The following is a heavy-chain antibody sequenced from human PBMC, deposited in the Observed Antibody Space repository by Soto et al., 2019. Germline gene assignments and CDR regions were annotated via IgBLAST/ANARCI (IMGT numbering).Heavy chain of an antibody. J-gene: IGHJ5*02. CDR1: GGSITRGGYY. Sequence: SETLSLTCTVSGGSITRGGYYWSWIRQHPGKGLEWIGYIYNSGTTYYNPSLKSRVTISVDTSRNQFSLKLSSVTAADTAMYYCARDLRGRRSGRFDPWGQGTLVTVSS. CDR3: ARDLRGRRSGRFDP. D-gene: IGHD3-10*01. V-gene: IGHV4-31*03. CDR2: IYNSGTT.